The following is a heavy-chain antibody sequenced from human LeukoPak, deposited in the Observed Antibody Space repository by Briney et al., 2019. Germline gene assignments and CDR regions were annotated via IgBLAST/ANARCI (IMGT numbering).Heavy chain of an antibody. Sequence: EASVKVSCKASGYTFTSYYMHWVRQAPGQGLEWMGIINPSGGSTSYAQKFQGRVTMTRDTSTSTVYMELSSLRSEDTAVYYCARGVYSSSWYGEQFDYWGQGTLVTVSS. CDR2: INPSGGST. V-gene: IGHV1-46*01. J-gene: IGHJ4*02. D-gene: IGHD6-13*01. CDR3: ARGVYSSSWYGEQFDY. CDR1: GYTFTSYY.